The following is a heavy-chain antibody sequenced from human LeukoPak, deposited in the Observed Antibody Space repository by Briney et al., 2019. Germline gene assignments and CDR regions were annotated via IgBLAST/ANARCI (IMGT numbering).Heavy chain of an antibody. Sequence: GASVKVSCKASGYTFTGHYIHWVRQAPGQGLEWMGWINPNSGGTNYAQKFQGRVTMTRDTSISTAYMELSRLRSDDTAVYYCARGMLDTAMVPHIWGQGTMVTVSS. CDR3: ARGMLDTAMVPHI. V-gene: IGHV1-2*02. J-gene: IGHJ3*02. D-gene: IGHD5-18*01. CDR2: INPNSGGT. CDR1: GYTFTGHY.